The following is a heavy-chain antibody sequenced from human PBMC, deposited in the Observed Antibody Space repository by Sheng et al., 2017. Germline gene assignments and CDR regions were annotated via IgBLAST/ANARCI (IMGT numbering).Heavy chain of an antibody. J-gene: IGHJ4*02. CDR2: IKQDGSEK. D-gene: IGHD6-13*01. Sequence: EVQLVESGGGLVQPGGSLRLSCAASGFTFSTYWMTWVRQAPGKGLEWVANIKQDGSEKYYVDSVKGRFTISRDNAKNSLYLQMNTLRVEDTAVYYCARRTGSTSWYGDYWGQGILVTVSS. CDR1: GFTFSTYW. V-gene: IGHV3-7*01. CDR3: ARRTGSTSWYGDY.